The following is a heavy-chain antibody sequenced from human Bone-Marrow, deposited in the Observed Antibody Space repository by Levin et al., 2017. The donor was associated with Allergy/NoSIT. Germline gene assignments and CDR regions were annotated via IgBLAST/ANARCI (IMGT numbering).Heavy chain of an antibody. Sequence: GESLKISCAASGFTFGDYGMSWVRQVPGKGLEWVSGINWNGGSTAYADSVKGRFTISRDNAKKSLSLQVSDLRAEDTALYYCARVFAAVNRAFDIWGQGTMVTVS. J-gene: IGHJ3*02. D-gene: IGHD3-3*01. CDR2: INWNGGST. CDR3: ARVFAAVNRAFDI. V-gene: IGHV3-20*04. CDR1: GFTFGDYG.